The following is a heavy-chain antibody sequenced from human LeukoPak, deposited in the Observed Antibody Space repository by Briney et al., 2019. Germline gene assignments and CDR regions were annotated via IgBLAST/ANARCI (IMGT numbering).Heavy chain of an antibody. CDR3: ARDGNGDHRAFDI. CDR1: GFTFSSYA. D-gene: IGHD4-17*01. CDR2: ISSNGGST. V-gene: IGHV3-64*01. J-gene: IGHJ3*02. Sequence: GGSLRLSCAASGFTFSSYAMHWVRQAPGKGLEYVSAISSNGGSTYYVNSVKGRFTISRDNSKNTLYLQMGSLRAEDMAVYYCARDGNGDHRAFDIWGQGTMVTVSS.